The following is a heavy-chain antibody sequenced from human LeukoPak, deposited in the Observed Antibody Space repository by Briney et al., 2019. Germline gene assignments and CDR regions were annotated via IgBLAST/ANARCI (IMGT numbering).Heavy chain of an antibody. CDR2: IHNSATT. CDR1: GGSLCSYI. CDR3: ARSRGGFGDDGSWFYP. Sequence: SETLSLTCTVSGGSLCSYIWSWIRQPPGKGLEWIVYIHNSATTNCNPSLKSRVTISLDTAKKQFSLKLTSVTAADTAVYFCARSRGGFGDDGSWFYPWGQGTLVTVSS. D-gene: IGHD4-17*01. V-gene: IGHV4-59*12. J-gene: IGHJ5*02.